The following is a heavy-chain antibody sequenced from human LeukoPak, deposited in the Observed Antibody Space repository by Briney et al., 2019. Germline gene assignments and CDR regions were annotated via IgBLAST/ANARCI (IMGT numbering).Heavy chain of an antibody. V-gene: IGHV3-48*03. Sequence: GGSLRLSCVASGFSFKTYEMNRVLQAPGKGLEWISYISVGGSDEEYADSVKGRFSISRDNAKNSVFLQMNSLRVEDTAVYYCARDVGFNNGWPAWGQGTLVTVSS. D-gene: IGHD6-19*01. CDR1: GFSFKTYE. CDR2: ISVGGSDE. CDR3: ARDVGFNNGWPA. J-gene: IGHJ5*02.